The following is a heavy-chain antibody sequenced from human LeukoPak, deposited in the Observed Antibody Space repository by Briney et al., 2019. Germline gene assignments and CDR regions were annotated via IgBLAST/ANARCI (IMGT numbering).Heavy chain of an antibody. CDR3: ARDGDTTSKVDY. J-gene: IGHJ4*02. CDR2: ITRSGA. Sequence: GGSLRLSCAASGFTFSHHYMSWIRQAPGKGLEWISYITRSGAFYADSVNGRFTISRDNAKNSLYLQMNSLRVEDTAVYYCARDGDTTSKVDYLGQGTLVTVSS. D-gene: IGHD7-27*01. CDR1: GFTFSHHY. V-gene: IGHV3-11*01.